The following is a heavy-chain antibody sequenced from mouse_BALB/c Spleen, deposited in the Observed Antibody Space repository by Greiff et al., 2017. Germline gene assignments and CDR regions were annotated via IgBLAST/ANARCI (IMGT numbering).Heavy chain of an antibody. CDR3: ARDRYDGYSFFDY. Sequence: EVMLVESGGGLVQPGGSLRLSCATSGFTFTDYYMSWVRQPPGKALEWLGFIRNKANGYTTEYSASVKGRFTISRDNSQSILYLQMNTLRAEDSATYYCARDRYDGYSFFDYWGQGTTLTVSS. V-gene: IGHV7-3*02. J-gene: IGHJ2*01. CDR2: IRNKANGYTT. CDR1: GFTFTDYY. D-gene: IGHD2-3*01.